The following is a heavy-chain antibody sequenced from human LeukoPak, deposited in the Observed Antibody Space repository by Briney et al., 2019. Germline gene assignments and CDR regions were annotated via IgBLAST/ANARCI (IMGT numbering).Heavy chain of an antibody. CDR1: GGSISSYY. J-gene: IGHJ4*02. CDR3: ARADRRDGYTKRGYYFDY. Sequence: PSETLSLTCTASGGSISSYYWSWIRQPPGKGLEWVGYIYYRGSTNYNPSLKSRVTISVDTSKNQFSLKLCSVTAADTAVYYCARADRRDGYTKRGYYFDYWGQGTLVTVSS. CDR2: IYYRGST. D-gene: IGHD5-24*01. V-gene: IGHV4-59*01.